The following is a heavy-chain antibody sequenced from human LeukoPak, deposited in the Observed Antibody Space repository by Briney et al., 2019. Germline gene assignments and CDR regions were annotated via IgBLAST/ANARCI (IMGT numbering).Heavy chain of an antibody. CDR1: GFTFNTYP. V-gene: IGHV3-23*01. D-gene: IGHD3-22*01. CDR3: AKRGPGYDKSTYPPHYFDY. J-gene: IGHJ4*02. Sequence: GGSLRLSCAASGFTFNTYPMNWVRQAPGKGLEWVSGISVSGGRTDYADSVKGRFTISRDNSKNTLYLQMNSLRAEDTAVYYCAKRGPGYDKSTYPPHYFDYWGQGTLVTVSS. CDR2: ISVSGGRT.